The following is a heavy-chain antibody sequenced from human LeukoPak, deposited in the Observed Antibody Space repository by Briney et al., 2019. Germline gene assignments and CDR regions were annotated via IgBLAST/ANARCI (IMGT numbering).Heavy chain of an antibody. V-gene: IGHV3-9*01. CDR3: AREYSGSYRTAFDI. J-gene: IGHJ3*02. CDR1: GFTFDDYA. Sequence: GRSLRLSCAASGFTFDDYAMHWVRQAPGKGLEWVSGISWNSGSMGYADSVKGRFTISRDNAKNSLYLQMNSLRAEDTALYYCAREYSGSYRTAFDIWGQGTMVTVSS. CDR2: ISWNSGSM. D-gene: IGHD1-26*01.